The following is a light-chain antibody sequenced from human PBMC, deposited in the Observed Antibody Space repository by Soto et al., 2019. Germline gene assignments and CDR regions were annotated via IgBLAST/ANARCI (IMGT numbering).Light chain of an antibody. CDR1: QSLSSNY. CDR2: DAV. J-gene: IGKJ1*01. Sequence: IVLTQSPGTLSLSPGERATLSCRASQSLSSNYLAWYQQKSGQAPRLLIYDAVTRATGILDRFSGSGSGTDFTLTISRLEPEDSAVYYCQQDDRSPWTFGQGTQVEIK. V-gene: IGKV3-20*01. CDR3: QQDDRSPWT.